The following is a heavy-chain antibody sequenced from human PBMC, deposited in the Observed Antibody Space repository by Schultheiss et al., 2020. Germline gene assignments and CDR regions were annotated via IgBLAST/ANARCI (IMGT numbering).Heavy chain of an antibody. D-gene: IGHD6-13*01. J-gene: IGHJ4*02. Sequence: GGSLRLSCAASGFTFSSYAMSWVRQAPGKGLEWVSAISGSGGSTYYADSVKGRFTISRDNSKNTLYLQMNSLKTEDTAVYYCTVAAAGTSIGYWGQGTLVTVSS. CDR1: GFTFSSYA. CDR2: ISGSGGST. V-gene: IGHV3-23*01. CDR3: TVAAAGTSIGY.